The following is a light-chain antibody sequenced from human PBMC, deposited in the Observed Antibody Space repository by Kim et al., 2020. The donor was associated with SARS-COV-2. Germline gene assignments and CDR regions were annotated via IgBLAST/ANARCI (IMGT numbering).Light chain of an antibody. Sequence: SPGESATLASRASQSVSSYLAWYQQKPGQAPRLLIYDASNRATGIPARFSGSGSGTDFTLTISSLEPEDFAVYYCQQRSNWPPVYTFGQGTKLEI. CDR1: QSVSSY. CDR2: DAS. J-gene: IGKJ2*01. V-gene: IGKV3-11*01. CDR3: QQRSNWPPVYT.